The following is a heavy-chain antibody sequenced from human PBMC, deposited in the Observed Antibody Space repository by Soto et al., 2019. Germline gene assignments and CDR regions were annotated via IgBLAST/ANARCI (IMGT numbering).Heavy chain of an antibody. D-gene: IGHD3-3*01. J-gene: IGHJ6*02. CDR2: ISYDGSNK. V-gene: IGHV3-30-3*01. CDR3: ARDHKDKRITIFGVVISNYYYGMDV. CDR1: GFTFSSYA. Sequence: GGSLRLSCAASGFTFSSYAMHWVRQAPGKGLEWVAVISYDGSNKYYADSVKGRFTISRDNSKNTLYLQMNSLRAEDTAVYYCARDHKDKRITIFGVVISNYYYGMDVWGQGTTVTVSS.